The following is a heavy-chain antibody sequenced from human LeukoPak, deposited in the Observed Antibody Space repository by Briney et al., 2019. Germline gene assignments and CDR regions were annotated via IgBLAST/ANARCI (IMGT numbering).Heavy chain of an antibody. CDR2: ISGSGGTT. J-gene: IGHJ4*02. CDR3: AKDTLADDFLIGYGFDY. D-gene: IGHD3-3*01. V-gene: IGHV3-23*01. CDR1: GFTFSKYG. Sequence: GGSLRLSCAASGFTFSKYGMSWVREARGKGLEGVSVISGSGGTTYYADSVKGRFSISRDNSNNTLYLQMNSLRAEDTAVYYCAKDTLADDFLIGYGFDYWGQGTLVTVSS.